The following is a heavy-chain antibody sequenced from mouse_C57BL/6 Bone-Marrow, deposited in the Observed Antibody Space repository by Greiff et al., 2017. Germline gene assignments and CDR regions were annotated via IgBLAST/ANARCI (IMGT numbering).Heavy chain of an antibody. CDR2: IYPGDGDT. CDR3: ARVPLLLRCYFDV. CDR1: GYAFSSSW. D-gene: IGHD1-1*01. Sequence: QVQLKESGPELVKPGASVKISCKASGYAFSSSWMNWVKQRPGKGLEWIGRIYPGDGDTNYNGKFKGKATLTADKSSSTAYMQLSSLTSEDSAVYFCARVPLLLRCYFDVWGTGTTVTVSS. V-gene: IGHV1-82*01. J-gene: IGHJ1*03.